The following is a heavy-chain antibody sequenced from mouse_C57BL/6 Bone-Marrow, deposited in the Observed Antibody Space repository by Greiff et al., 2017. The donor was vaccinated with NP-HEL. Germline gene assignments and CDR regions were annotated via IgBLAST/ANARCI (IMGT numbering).Heavy chain of an antibody. J-gene: IGHJ1*03. CDR1: GFTFSSYG. V-gene: IGHV5-6*01. Sequence: EVQLQESGGDLVKPGGSLKLSCAASGFTFSSYGMSWVRQTPDKRLEWVATISSGGSYTYYPDSVKGRFTISRDNAKNTLYLQMSSLKSEDTAMYYCARQNGFYYYGSSYWYFDVWGTGTTVTVSS. CDR3: ARQNGFYYYGSSYWYFDV. D-gene: IGHD1-1*01. CDR2: ISSGGSYT.